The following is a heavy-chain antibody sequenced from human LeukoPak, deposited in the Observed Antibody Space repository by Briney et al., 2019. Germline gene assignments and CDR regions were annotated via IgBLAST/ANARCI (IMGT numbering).Heavy chain of an antibody. CDR1: GYTFTGYY. CDR3: ASERYCSSTSCYADYYYGMDV. D-gene: IGHD2-2*01. Sequence: GASVKVSCKASGYTFTGYYMHWVRQAPGQGLEWMGWINPNSGGTNYAQKFQGGVTMTRDTSISTAYMELSRLRSDDTAVYYCASERYCSSTSCYADYYYGMDVWGQGTTVTVSS. CDR2: INPNSGGT. J-gene: IGHJ6*02. V-gene: IGHV1-2*02.